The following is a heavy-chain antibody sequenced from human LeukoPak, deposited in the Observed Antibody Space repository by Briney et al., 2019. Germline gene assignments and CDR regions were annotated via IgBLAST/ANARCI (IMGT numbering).Heavy chain of an antibody. V-gene: IGHV1-58*01. CDR2: IVVGSGNT. J-gene: IGHJ4*02. CDR1: GFTFTSSA. D-gene: IGHD1-26*01. CDR3: AADRSDSWSYYVLDY. Sequence: ASVKVSGTASGFTFTSSAVQWVRQARGQRLEWIGWIVVGSGNTNYAQKFQERVTITRDMSTSTAYMELSSLRSEDTAVYYCAADRSDSWSYYVLDYWGQGTLVTVSS.